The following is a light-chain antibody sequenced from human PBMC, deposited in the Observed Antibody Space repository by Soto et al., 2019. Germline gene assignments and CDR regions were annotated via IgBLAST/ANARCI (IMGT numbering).Light chain of an antibody. J-gene: IGLJ1*01. CDR2: EVS. V-gene: IGLV2-14*01. CDR1: SSDVGGYNY. CDR3: SSYGSTITRYV. Sequence: QSALTQPASVSGSPGQSITISCTGTSSDVGGYNYVSWYQQHPGKAPKLMIYEVSNRPSGVSNRFSGSKSGNTASLTISGLQAEDEVDYFCSSYGSTITRYVFGTGTNVTVL.